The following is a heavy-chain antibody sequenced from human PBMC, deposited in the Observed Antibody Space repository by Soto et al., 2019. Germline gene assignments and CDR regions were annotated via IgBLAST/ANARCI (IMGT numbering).Heavy chain of an antibody. CDR3: ARATLEGPFDI. Sequence: QVQLQQWGAGLLKPSETLSLTCAVYGGSFSGYYWSWIRQPPGKGLEWIGEINHSGSTNYNPSLKSRVTISVDTSKNQFSLKLSSVTAADTAVYYCARATLEGPFDIWGQGTMVTVSS. CDR2: INHSGST. V-gene: IGHV4-34*01. CDR1: GGSFSGYY. J-gene: IGHJ3*02. D-gene: IGHD3-3*02.